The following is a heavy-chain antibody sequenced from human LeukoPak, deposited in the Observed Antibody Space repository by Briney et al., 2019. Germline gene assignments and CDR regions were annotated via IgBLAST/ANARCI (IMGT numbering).Heavy chain of an antibody. CDR1: GYTFTSYG. V-gene: IGHV1-8*01. D-gene: IGHD3-9*01. CDR3: ARARYFDRGFDY. Sequence: GASVKVSCKASGYTFTSYGINWVRQATGQGLGWMGWMNPNSGNTGYAQKFQGRVTMTRNTSISTAYMELSSLRSEDTAVYYCARARYFDRGFDYWGQGTLVTVSS. J-gene: IGHJ4*02. CDR2: MNPNSGNT.